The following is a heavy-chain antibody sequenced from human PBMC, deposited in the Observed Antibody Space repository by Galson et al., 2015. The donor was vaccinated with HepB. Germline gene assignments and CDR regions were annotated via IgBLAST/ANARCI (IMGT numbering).Heavy chain of an antibody. Sequence: LRLSCAASGFTVSSNYMSWVRQAPGKGLEWVSVIYSGGSTYYADAEKGRFTISRHNSKNKLYLQMNSLRAEVKAVYYCARGTVRYYYYGMDVWGQGTTVTVSS. CDR1: GFTVSSNY. CDR2: IYSGGST. V-gene: IGHV3-53*04. D-gene: IGHD1-1*01. J-gene: IGHJ6*02. CDR3: ARGTVRYYYYGMDV.